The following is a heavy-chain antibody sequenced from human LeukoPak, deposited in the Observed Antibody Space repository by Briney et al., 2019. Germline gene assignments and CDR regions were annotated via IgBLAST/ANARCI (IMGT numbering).Heavy chain of an antibody. CDR1: GSRFTSYW. Sequence: GEPLQISCKGSGSRFTSYWIGWVRQMPGKGLEWMGIIYPGDSDTRYSPSFQGQVTISADKSISTAYLQWSSLKASDTAMYYCARPLTVGATADAFDIWGQGTMVTVSS. CDR3: ARPLTVGATADAFDI. D-gene: IGHD1-26*01. CDR2: IYPGDSDT. J-gene: IGHJ3*02. V-gene: IGHV5-51*01.